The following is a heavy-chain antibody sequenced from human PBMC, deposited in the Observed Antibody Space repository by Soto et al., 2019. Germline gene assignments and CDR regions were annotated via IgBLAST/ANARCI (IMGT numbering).Heavy chain of an antibody. CDR3: AKVFNSRDFDDFWSGSPFDY. CDR1: GFTFDDYA. D-gene: IGHD3-3*01. Sequence: GGSLRLSCAASGFTFDDYAMHWVRQAPGKGLEWVSGISWNSGSIGYADSVKGRFTISRDNAKNSLYLQMNSLRAEDTALYYCAKVFNSRDFDDFWSGSPFDYWGQGTLVTVSS. V-gene: IGHV3-9*01. CDR2: ISWNSGSI. J-gene: IGHJ4*02.